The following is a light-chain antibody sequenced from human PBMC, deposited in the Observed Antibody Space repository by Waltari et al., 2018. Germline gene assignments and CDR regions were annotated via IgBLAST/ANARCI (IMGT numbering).Light chain of an antibody. V-gene: IGLV2-14*03. J-gene: IGLJ1*01. CDR1: SSDVGGYNY. Sequence: QSALTQPASVSGSPGQSITISCTGTSSDVGGYNYFSWYQQHPGKAPKLMIYDVNNRPSGVSNRFSGSKSGNTASLTISGLQAEDEADYYCSSYTSSSSYVFGTGTKVTVL. CDR2: DVN. CDR3: SSYTSSSSYV.